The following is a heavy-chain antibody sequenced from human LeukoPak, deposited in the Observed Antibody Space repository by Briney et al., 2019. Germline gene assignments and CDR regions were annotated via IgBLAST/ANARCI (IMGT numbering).Heavy chain of an antibody. J-gene: IGHJ4*02. V-gene: IGHV1-69*04. Sequence: GGCGKSSFKASGGTIRSYDIRWGGRAPGEGVEWMGRIIPILGIANYAQKFQGRVTITADKSTSTAYMELSSLRSEDTAVYYCARGGEAAADYWGQGTLVTVSS. CDR1: GGTIRSYD. CDR3: ARGGEAAADY. CDR2: IIPILGIA. D-gene: IGHD6-13*01.